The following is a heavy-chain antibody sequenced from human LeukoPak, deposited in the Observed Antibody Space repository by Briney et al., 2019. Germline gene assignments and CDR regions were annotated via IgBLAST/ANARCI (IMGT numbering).Heavy chain of an antibody. CDR3: ASPRGYSGYDLGFDY. J-gene: IGHJ4*02. CDR2: ISYDGSNK. D-gene: IGHD5-12*01. Sequence: GGSLRLSCAASGFTFSSYAMHWVRQAPGKGLEWVAVISYDGSNKYYADSVKGRFTISRDNSENTLYLQMNSLRAEDTAVYYCASPRGYSGYDLGFDYWGQGTLVTVSS. CDR1: GFTFSSYA. V-gene: IGHV3-30*04.